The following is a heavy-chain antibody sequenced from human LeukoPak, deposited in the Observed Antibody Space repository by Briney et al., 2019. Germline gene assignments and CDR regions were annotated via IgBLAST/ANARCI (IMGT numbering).Heavy chain of an antibody. CDR1: GFTFSSYA. Sequence: PGGSLRLSCAASGFTFSSYAMSWVRQAPGKGLEWVSAITGSGGSTFYADSVKGRFTSSRDNSKNTLYLQMNSLRAEDTAVYYCAKDYINRYYDYWGQGTLVTVSS. CDR2: ITGSGGST. D-gene: IGHD3-10*01. J-gene: IGHJ4*02. CDR3: AKDYINRYYDY. V-gene: IGHV3-23*01.